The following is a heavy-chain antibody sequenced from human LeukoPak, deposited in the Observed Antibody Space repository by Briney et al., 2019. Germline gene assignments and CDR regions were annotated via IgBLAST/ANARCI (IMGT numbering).Heavy chain of an antibody. CDR3: ARHIQIAFRVFRLGWIDP. V-gene: IGHV4-38-2*01. CDR1: GFTFSNAW. CDR2: IYHSGST. J-gene: IGHJ5*02. Sequence: GSLRLSCAASGFTFSNAWMSWVRQAPGKGLEWIGSIYHSGSTYYNPSLKSRLTISADTSKNQFSLKLSSVTAADTAVYYCARHIQIAFRVFRLGWIDPWGQGTLVTVSS. D-gene: IGHD3-3*02.